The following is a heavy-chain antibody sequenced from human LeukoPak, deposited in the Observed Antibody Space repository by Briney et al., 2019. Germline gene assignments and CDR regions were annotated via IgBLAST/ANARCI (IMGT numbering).Heavy chain of an antibody. J-gene: IGHJ4*02. D-gene: IGHD2-2*01. V-gene: IGHV1-3*01. CDR1: GYTFTTYA. CDR3: ARGYSGVVPAAHPDF. CDR2: ISVADGNT. Sequence: ASVKVSCKASGYTFTTYAIHWVRQAPGQGLQWMGWISVADGNTKYSQKFQGRVTLTRDTSASTAYMELTSLISEDTAVYYCARGYSGVVPAAHPDFWGQRTPVTVSS.